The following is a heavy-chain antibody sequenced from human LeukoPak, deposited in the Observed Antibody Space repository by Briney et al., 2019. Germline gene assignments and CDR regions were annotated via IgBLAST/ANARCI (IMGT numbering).Heavy chain of an antibody. J-gene: IGHJ1*01. CDR2: ISSSGSTI. CDR3: ASSDSSGWYREYFQH. Sequence: GGSLRLSCAASGFTFSSYEMKWVRQAPGKGLEWVSYISSSGSTICYADSVKGRFTISRDNAKNSLYLQMNSLRAEDTAVYYCASSDSSGWYREYFQHWGQGTLVTVSS. V-gene: IGHV3-48*03. CDR1: GFTFSSYE. D-gene: IGHD6-19*01.